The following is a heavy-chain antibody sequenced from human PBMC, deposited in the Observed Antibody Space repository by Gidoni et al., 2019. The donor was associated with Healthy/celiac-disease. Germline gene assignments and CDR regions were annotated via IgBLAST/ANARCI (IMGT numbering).Heavy chain of an antibody. Sequence: QVQLQQWGAGLLQPSETLSLTCAVYGGSFSGYYWSWIRQPPGKGLEWIGEINHSGSTNYNPSLKSRVTISVDTSKNQFSLKLSSVTAADTAVYYCARGGVGATTPFDYWGQGTLVTVSS. CDR1: GGSFSGYY. CDR2: INHSGST. CDR3: ARGGVGATTPFDY. J-gene: IGHJ4*02. V-gene: IGHV4-34*01. D-gene: IGHD1-26*01.